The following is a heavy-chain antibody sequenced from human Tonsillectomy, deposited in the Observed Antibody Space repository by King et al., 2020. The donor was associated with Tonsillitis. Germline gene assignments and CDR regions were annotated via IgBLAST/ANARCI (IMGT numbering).Heavy chain of an antibody. CDR3: PRVVPAAPRSYYYYGMDV. V-gene: IGHV4-31*03. Sequence: VQLQESGPGLVKPSQTLSLTCTVSGGSVSSGGYCWSWIRQHPGKGLEWIGYIYNSWSTDDNPSLKSRGTISVDTSKNQFSLKLSSVTAADTAVYYCPRVVPAAPRSYYYYGMDVWGQGTTVTVSS. J-gene: IGHJ6*02. D-gene: IGHD2-2*01. CDR2: IYNSWST. CDR1: GGSVSSGGYC.